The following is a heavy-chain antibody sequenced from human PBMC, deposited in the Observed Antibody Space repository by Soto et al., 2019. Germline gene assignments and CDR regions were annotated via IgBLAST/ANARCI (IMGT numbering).Heavy chain of an antibody. CDR2: INEDGSRE. V-gene: IGHV3-7*05. D-gene: IGHD6-6*01. J-gene: IGHJ5*02. Sequence: PVGSLRLSCAASGFTFSSYWMSWVRQAPGRGLEGVANINEDGSREYYVDSVKGRFTISRDNAKNSLSLQMNSLRADDTAVYYCARGSGSSSSWGQGTLVTVSS. CDR1: GFTFSSYW. CDR3: ARGSGSSSS.